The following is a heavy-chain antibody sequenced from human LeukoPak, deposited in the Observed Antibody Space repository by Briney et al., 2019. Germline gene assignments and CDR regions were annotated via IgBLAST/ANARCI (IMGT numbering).Heavy chain of an antibody. CDR1: GGSVSSGSYY. V-gene: IGHV4-61*01. CDR2: IYYSGST. D-gene: IGHD6-19*01. J-gene: IGHJ4*02. CDR3: ARDLGSSGWYGEFDY. Sequence: SETLSLTCTVSGGSVSSGSYYWSWIRQPPGKGLEWIGYIYYSGSTNYNPSLKSRVTISVDTSKNQFSLKLSSVTAADTAVYYCARDLGSSGWYGEFDYWGQGTLVTVSS.